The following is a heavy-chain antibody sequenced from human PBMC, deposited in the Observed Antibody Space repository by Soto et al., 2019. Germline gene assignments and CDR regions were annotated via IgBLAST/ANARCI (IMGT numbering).Heavy chain of an antibody. J-gene: IGHJ6*02. CDR3: TSLHVYCISISCHGHYAMDV. D-gene: IGHD2-2*01. V-gene: IGHV4-39*01. CDR1: SASISSSSYT. Sequence: QLQLQESGPGLVKPSETLSLTCTVSSASISSSSYTWGWIRQPPGKGLEWIGSIYYIGTTYYNPSLNSRVTGSVDTSKNQFSLTLSTLTAADTAVYYCTSLHVYCISISCHGHYAMDVWGQGAKV. CDR2: IYYIGTT.